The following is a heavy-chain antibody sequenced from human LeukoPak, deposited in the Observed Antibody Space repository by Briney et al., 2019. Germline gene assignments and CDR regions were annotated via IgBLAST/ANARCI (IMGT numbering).Heavy chain of an antibody. Sequence: GGSLRLSCAASGFTFSSYEMNWVRQAPGEGLEWVSCISSSGSTIYYADSVKGRFTIPRDNAKNSLYLQVNSLRAEDTAVYYCARDEEGSPRSSSWYAYFDYWGQGTLATVPS. D-gene: IGHD6-13*01. CDR1: GFTFSSYE. CDR2: ISSSGSTI. CDR3: ARDEEGSPRSSSWYAYFDY. J-gene: IGHJ4*02. V-gene: IGHV3-48*03.